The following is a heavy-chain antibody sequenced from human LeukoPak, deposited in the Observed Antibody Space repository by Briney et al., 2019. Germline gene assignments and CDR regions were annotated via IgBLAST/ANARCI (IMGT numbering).Heavy chain of an antibody. V-gene: IGHV3-74*01. CDR2: IKSDGST. J-gene: IGHJ1*01. CDR1: GFTFSSYW. Sequence: SGGSLRLSRAASGFTFSSYWMHWVRQAPGKGLVWVSRIKSDGSTRYADSVKGRFTVSRDNAKNTVSLQMNSLRAEDTGVYYCARAPSEIGGYYPEYFRHWGQGTLVIVSS. D-gene: IGHD3-22*01. CDR3: ARAPSEIGGYYPEYFRH.